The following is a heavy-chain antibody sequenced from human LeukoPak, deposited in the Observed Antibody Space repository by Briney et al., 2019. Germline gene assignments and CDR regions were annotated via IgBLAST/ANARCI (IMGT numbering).Heavy chain of an antibody. Sequence: PGGSLRLSCAASGFTFSSYWMSWVRQAPGKGLEWVANIKQDGSEKYYVDSVKGRFTISRDNAKNSLYLQMNSLRSEDTGFYYCAKDFFRGIAAAGTFGSWGQGSLVTVSS. CDR1: GFTFSSYW. V-gene: IGHV3-7*03. J-gene: IGHJ4*02. D-gene: IGHD6-13*01. CDR3: AKDFFRGIAAAGTFGS. CDR2: IKQDGSEK.